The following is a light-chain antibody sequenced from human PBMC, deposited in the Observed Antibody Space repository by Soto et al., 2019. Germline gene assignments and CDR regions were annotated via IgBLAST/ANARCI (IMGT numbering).Light chain of an antibody. CDR2: EVT. J-gene: IGLJ1*01. CDR3: SSSAGDYHSYV. Sequence: QSALTPPPSASGSPGQSVTISCTGTSSDVGGYNYVSWYQHHPGKAPKLLIYEVTKRPSGVPDRFSGSKSANTASLTVSGRQAVDEADYFCSSSAGDYHSYVFGTGTKLTVL. CDR1: SSDVGGYNY. V-gene: IGLV2-8*01.